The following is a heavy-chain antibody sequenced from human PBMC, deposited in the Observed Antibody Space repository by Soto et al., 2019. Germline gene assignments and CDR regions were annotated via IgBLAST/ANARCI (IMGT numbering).Heavy chain of an antibody. CDR3: ATDSSGYYVDY. D-gene: IGHD3-22*01. CDR2: IIPIFGTA. Sequence: SVKVSCKASGGTFSSYAISWVRQAPGQGLEWMGGIIPIFGTANYAQKFQGRVTMTADESTSTAYMELSSLRSDDTAVYYCATDSSGYYVDYWGQGTLVTVSS. CDR1: GGTFSSYA. V-gene: IGHV1-69*13. J-gene: IGHJ4*02.